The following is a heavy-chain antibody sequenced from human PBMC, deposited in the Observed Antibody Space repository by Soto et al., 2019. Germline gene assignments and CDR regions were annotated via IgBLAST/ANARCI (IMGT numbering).Heavy chain of an antibody. V-gene: IGHV1-2*02. CDR2: INPNSGGT. Sequence: ASVKVSCKASGYTFTGYYMHWVRQAPGQGLEWMGWINPNSGGTNYAQKFQGRVTMTRDTSISTAYMELSRLRSDDTAVYYCARDLDAYCGGDCYADYRMDVWGQGTTVTVSS. D-gene: IGHD2-21*02. CDR3: ARDLDAYCGGDCYADYRMDV. CDR1: GYTFTGYY. J-gene: IGHJ6*02.